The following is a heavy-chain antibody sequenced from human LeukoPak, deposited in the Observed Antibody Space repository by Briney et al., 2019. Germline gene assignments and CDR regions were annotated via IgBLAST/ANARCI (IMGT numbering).Heavy chain of an antibody. CDR2: IYPRDGST. J-gene: IGHJ4*02. V-gene: IGHV1-46*01. D-gene: IGHD6-13*01. Sequence: ASVKVSCKASGYTFTSNYIHWVRQAPGQGLEWMGMIYPRDGSTSYAQKFQGRVTVTRDTSTSTVHMELSSLRSEDTAVYCCARDFSSWYERPHTGFDYWGQGTLVTVSS. CDR1: GYTFTSNY. CDR3: ARDFSSWYERPHTGFDY.